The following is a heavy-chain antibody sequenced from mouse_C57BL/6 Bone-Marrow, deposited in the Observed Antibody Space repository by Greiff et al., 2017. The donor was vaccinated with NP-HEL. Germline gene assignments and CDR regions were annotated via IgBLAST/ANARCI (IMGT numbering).Heavy chain of an antibody. J-gene: IGHJ3*01. Sequence: VQLKESGGGLVKPGGSLKLSCAASGFTFSSYAMSWVRQTPEKRLEWVATISDGGSYTYYPDNVKGRFTISRDNAKNNLYLQMSHLKSEDTAMYYCARDPPYYYGSSYVAWFAYWGQGTLVTVSA. CDR3: ARDPPYYYGSSYVAWFAY. V-gene: IGHV5-4*01. CDR1: GFTFSSYA. CDR2: ISDGGSYT. D-gene: IGHD1-1*01.